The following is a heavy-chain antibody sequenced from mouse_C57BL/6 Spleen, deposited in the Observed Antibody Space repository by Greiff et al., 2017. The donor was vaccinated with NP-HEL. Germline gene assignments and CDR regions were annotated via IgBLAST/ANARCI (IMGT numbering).Heavy chain of an antibody. CDR3: ARFDLLSYWYFDV. D-gene: IGHD3-2*02. J-gene: IGHJ1*03. CDR1: GYSFTGYY. Sequence: EVQLQQSGPELVKPGASVKISCKASGYSFTGYYMNWVKQSPEKSLEWIGEINPSTGGTTYNQKFKAKATLTVDKSSSTAYMQLKSLTSEDSAVYYCARFDLLSYWYFDVWGTGTTVTVSS. CDR2: INPSTGGT. V-gene: IGHV1-42*01.